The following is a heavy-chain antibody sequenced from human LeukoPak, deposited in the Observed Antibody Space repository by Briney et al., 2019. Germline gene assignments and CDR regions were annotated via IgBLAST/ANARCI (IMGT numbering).Heavy chain of an antibody. V-gene: IGHV4-39*01. J-gene: IGHJ1*01. CDR2: IYYSGST. CDR1: GGSISSSSYY. CDR3: ARLRLKSLEGWYFQH. Sequence: SETLSPTCTVSGGSISSSSYYWGWIRQPPGKGLEWIGSIYYSGSTYYNPSLKSRVTISVDTSKNQFSLKLSSVTAADTAVYYCARLRLKSLEGWYFQHWGQGTLVTVSS. D-gene: IGHD3-3*01.